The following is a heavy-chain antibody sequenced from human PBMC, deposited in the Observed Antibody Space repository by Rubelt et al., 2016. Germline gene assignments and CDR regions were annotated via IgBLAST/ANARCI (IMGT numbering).Heavy chain of an antibody. CDR1: GFTVSSNY. Sequence: EVQLVESGGGLVQPGGSLRLSCAASGFTVSSNYMSWVRQAPGKGLEWVSVIYSGGSTYYADSVKGRFTISRDNSKNTLYLQMNSLRADDTAVYYCARGLGITGTTTPLDYWGQGTLVTVSS. V-gene: IGHV3-66*01. D-gene: IGHD1-7*01. J-gene: IGHJ4*02. CDR2: IYSGGST. CDR3: ARGLGITGTTTPLDY.